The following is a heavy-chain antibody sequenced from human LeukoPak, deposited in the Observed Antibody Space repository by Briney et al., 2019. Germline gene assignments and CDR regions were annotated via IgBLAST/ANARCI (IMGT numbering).Heavy chain of an antibody. CDR3: AGSNGGYCSSTSCYTRNRYHYHYKDV. V-gene: IGHV4-34*01. CDR1: GASFTNFY. Sequence: SETLSLTCAVYGASFTNFYCNWIRQPPGKGLEWIGEINHSGSTNYNPSLESRVTISVDTSKNQFSLKLSSVTAADTAVYYCAGSNGGYCSSTSCYTRNRYHYHYKDVWGRGTTVTVSS. CDR2: INHSGST. D-gene: IGHD2-2*01. J-gene: IGHJ6*03.